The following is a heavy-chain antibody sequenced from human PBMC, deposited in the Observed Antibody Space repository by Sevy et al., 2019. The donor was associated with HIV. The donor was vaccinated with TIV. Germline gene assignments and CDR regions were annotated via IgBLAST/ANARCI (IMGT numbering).Heavy chain of an antibody. Sequence: GGSLRLSCAASGFTFSDYYMSWIRQAPGKGLEWVASISGSGGTKYYAGSVRGRFSISRDDSEDTVYLQMSSLRAEDTAVYYCAKNHYELVSYFEHWGQGTLVTVSS. J-gene: IGHJ1*01. D-gene: IGHD3-22*01. CDR3: AKNHYELVSYFEH. V-gene: IGHV3-23*01. CDR1: GFTFSDYY. CDR2: ISGSGGTK.